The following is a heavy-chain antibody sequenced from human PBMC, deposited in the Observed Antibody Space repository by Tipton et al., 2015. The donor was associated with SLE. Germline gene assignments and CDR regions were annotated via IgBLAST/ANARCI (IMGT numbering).Heavy chain of an antibody. Sequence: TLSLTCAVYGGSLSGHYWSWIRQSPGKGLECIGESNDSGKTNYNPALESRATISVDTSRSQFSLRLTSVTAADTAVYYCARGQQLVAFDYWGQGTLVTVSS. CDR3: ARGQQLVAFDY. D-gene: IGHD6-6*01. J-gene: IGHJ4*02. V-gene: IGHV4-34*01. CDR1: GGSLSGHY. CDR2: SNDSGKT.